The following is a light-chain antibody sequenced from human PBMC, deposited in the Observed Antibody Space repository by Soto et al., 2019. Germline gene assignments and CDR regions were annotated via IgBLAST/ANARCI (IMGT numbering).Light chain of an antibody. CDR3: QQYGSSPTT. V-gene: IGKV3-20*01. J-gene: IGKJ1*01. Sequence: EIVLAQSPGTLSLSPGERATLSCRSSQSVTSNYLAWYQQKPGQAPRLLIFGASIRATGLPDRFSGSGSGTDFTLTISRLEPEDFVVYHCQQYGSSPTTFGQGTKVDI. CDR1: QSVTSNY. CDR2: GAS.